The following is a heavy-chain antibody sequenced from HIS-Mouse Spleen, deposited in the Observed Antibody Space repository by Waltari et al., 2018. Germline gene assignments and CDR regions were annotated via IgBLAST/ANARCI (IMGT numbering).Heavy chain of an antibody. CDR1: GGSIRSSSHS. J-gene: IGHJ2*01. V-gene: IGHV4-39*07. CDR3: AREIPYSSSWYDWYFDL. CDR2: IYYSGST. D-gene: IGHD6-13*01. Sequence: QLQLQESGPGLVKPSETLSLTCTVSGGSIRSSSHSWGWIRQPPGKGLEWIGSIYYSGSTYYNPSLKSRVTISVDTSKNQFSLKLSSVTAADTAVYYCAREIPYSSSWYDWYFDLWGRGTLVTVSS.